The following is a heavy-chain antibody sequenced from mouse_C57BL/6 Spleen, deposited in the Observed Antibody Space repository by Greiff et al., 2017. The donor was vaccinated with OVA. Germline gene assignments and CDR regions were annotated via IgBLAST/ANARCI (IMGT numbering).Heavy chain of an antibody. V-gene: IGHV3-6*01. Sequence: EVKLVESGPGLVKPSQSLSLTCSVTGYSITSGYYWNWIRQFPGNKLEWMGYISYDGSNNYNPSLKNRISITRDTSKNQFFLKLNSVTTEDTATYYCARVDGYYPYYYAMDYWGQGTSVTVSS. D-gene: IGHD2-3*01. CDR1: GYSITSGYY. CDR3: ARVDGYYPYYYAMDY. J-gene: IGHJ4*01. CDR2: ISYDGSN.